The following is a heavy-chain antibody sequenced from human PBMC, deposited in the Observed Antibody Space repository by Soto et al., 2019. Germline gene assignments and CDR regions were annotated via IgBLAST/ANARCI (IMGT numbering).Heavy chain of an antibody. CDR2: INHSGST. CDR3: ASIRYSSGWYPFRANYYYYGMDV. V-gene: IGHV4-34*01. J-gene: IGHJ6*02. D-gene: IGHD6-19*01. CDR1: GGSFSGYY. Sequence: QVQLQQWGAGLLKPSETLSLTCAVYGGSFSGYYWSWIRQPPGKGLEWIGEINHSGSTNYNPSLKSRVTISVDTSKNQFSLKLSSVTAADTAVYYCASIRYSSGWYPFRANYYYYGMDVWGQGTTVTVSS.